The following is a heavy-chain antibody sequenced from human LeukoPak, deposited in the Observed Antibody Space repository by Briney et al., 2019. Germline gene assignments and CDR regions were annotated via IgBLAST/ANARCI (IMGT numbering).Heavy chain of an antibody. CDR2: IGKDGSGN. V-gene: IGHV3-7*01. D-gene: IGHD3/OR15-3a*01. Sequence: GGSLTLSCAASGFSLSRYWMSWVRQAPGQGLEWVANIGKDGSGNHYADSVKGRFTISRDNAKNSLYLQMNSLRADDTAVYYCARDLDYYATDYWGQGTLVTVSS. CDR1: GFSLSRYW. J-gene: IGHJ4*02. CDR3: ARDLDYYATDY.